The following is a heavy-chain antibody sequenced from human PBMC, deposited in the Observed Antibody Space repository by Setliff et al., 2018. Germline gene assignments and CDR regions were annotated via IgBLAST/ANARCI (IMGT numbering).Heavy chain of an antibody. CDR2: ISSSGSFQ. CDR1: AFTFSRYS. J-gene: IGHJ4*02. Sequence: GGSLRLSCVASAFTFSRYSMNWVRQAPGKGLEWVSSISSSGSFQFYADSVKGRFTISRDNANNSVYLQMNSLRAEDAAVYYCATSDWYAAFDHWGQGTLVTVSS. V-gene: IGHV3-21*01. CDR3: ATSDWYAAFDH. D-gene: IGHD6-19*01.